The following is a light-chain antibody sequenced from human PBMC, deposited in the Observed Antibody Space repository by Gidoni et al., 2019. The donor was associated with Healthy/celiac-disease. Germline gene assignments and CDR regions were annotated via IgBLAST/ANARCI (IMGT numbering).Light chain of an antibody. CDR2: AAS. Sequence: DIQLTQPQSFLSASVGDRVTTPCRASQGISRYLAWYQQKPGNAPKLLIYAASTLQSGVRSRFSGSGSGTAFTLTISSLQPEAFATYYWQRLNSYPPFGQGTKVEIK. CDR1: QGISRY. CDR3: QRLNSYPP. V-gene: IGKV1-9*01. J-gene: IGKJ1*01.